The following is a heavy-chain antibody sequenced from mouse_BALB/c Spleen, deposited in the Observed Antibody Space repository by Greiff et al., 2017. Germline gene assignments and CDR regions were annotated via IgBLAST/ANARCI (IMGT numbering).Heavy chain of an antibody. Sequence: EVQLQESGPGLVKPSQSLSLTCTVTGYSITSDYVWNLIRQFPGNKLEWMGYISYSGSTSYNPSLKSRISITRDTSKNQFFLPLNSVTTEDTATYYCERWGGNYGGFAYWGQGTLVTVSA. D-gene: IGHD2-1*01. V-gene: IGHV3-2*02. CDR2: ISYSGST. J-gene: IGHJ3*01. CDR3: ERWGGNYGGFAY. CDR1: GYSITSDYV.